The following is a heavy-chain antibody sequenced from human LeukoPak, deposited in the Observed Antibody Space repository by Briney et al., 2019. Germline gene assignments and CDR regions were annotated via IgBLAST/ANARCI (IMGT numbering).Heavy chain of an antibody. J-gene: IGHJ1*01. V-gene: IGHV3-23*01. D-gene: IGHD6-19*01. CDR1: GFTFSSYA. CDR3: AKAPLDSSGPTMEYFQH. CDR2: ISGSGGST. Sequence: GGSLRLSCAASGFTFSSYAMSWVRQAPGKGLEWVSAISGSGGSTYHADSVKGRFTISRDNSKNTLYLQMNSLRAEDTAVYYCAKAPLDSSGPTMEYFQHWGQGTLVTVSS.